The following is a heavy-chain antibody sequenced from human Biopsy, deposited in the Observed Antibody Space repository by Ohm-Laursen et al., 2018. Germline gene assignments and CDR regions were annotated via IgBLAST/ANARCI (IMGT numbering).Heavy chain of an antibody. V-gene: IGHV1-2*02. D-gene: IGHD2-8*01. CDR2: INCKTGAT. CDR3: ARDPLNGHKHFDY. Sequence: VASVKVSCKASSYTFTDYNIHWMRQAPGQGLEWLGYINCKTGATNYAQKFQGTVTMTRDTSISTAYLALGSLRSADTAIYYCARDPLNGHKHFDYWGQGSPVTVSS. J-gene: IGHJ4*02. CDR1: SYTFTDYN.